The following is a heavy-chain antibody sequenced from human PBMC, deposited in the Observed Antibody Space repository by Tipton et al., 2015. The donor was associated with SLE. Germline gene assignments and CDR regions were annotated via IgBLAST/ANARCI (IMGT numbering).Heavy chain of an antibody. Sequence: TLSLTCTVSGGSISSSSYYWGWIRQPPGKGLEWIGSIYHSGSTYYNPSLKSRVTISVDTSKNQFSLKLSSVTAADTAVYYCARMSSGWSVGAFDIWGQGKMVTVSS. V-gene: IGHV4-39*07. D-gene: IGHD6-13*01. J-gene: IGHJ3*02. CDR2: IYHSGST. CDR1: GGSISSSSYY. CDR3: ARMSSGWSVGAFDI.